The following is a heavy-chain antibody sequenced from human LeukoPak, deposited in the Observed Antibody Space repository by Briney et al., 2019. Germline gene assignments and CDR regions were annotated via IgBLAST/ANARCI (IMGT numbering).Heavy chain of an antibody. J-gene: IGHJ3*02. CDR1: GDSISNGTYY. CDR3: ARGGYYYDSSGYHDAFDI. D-gene: IGHD3-22*01. V-gene: IGHV4-39*07. CDR2: IYYSGST. Sequence: SETLSLTCIVSGDSISNGTYYWNWIRQPAGKGLEWIGRIYYSGSTYYNPSLKSRVTISVDTSKNQFSLKLSSVTAADTAVYYCARGGYYYDSSGYHDAFDIWGQGTMVTVSS.